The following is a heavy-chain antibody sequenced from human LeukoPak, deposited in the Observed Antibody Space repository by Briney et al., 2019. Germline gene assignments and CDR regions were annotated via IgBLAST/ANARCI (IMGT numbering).Heavy chain of an antibody. CDR2: INPNSGDT. J-gene: IGHJ4*02. CDR1: GYTFTGYY. V-gene: IGHV1-2*02. CDR3: ARVLPSDY. Sequence: ASVKVSCKASGYTFTGYYIHWVRQAPRQGLEWMGWINPNSGDTNYAQNFQGRVTMTRDTSISTAYMELSRLRSDDTAVYYCARVLPSDYWGQGTLVTVSS. D-gene: IGHD1-26*01.